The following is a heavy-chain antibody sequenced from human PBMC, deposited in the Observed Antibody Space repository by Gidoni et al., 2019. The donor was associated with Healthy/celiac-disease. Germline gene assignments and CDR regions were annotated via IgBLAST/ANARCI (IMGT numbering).Heavy chain of an antibody. CDR1: GLTGSSNY. Sequence: EVQLVESGGGLIQSGGSLRISPAASGLTGSSNYMSWVRPAPGKGLGWVSVIYSGGSTYYAGSVKGRFTISRDNSKNTLYLQMNSLRAEDTAVYYCARDPGPYSSGSSDYWGQGTLVTVSS. V-gene: IGHV3-53*01. CDR2: IYSGGST. D-gene: IGHD6-19*01. CDR3: ARDPGPYSSGSSDY. J-gene: IGHJ4*02.